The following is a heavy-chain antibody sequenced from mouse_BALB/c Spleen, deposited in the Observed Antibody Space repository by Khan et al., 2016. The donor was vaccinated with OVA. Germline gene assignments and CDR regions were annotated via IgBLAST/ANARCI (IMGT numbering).Heavy chain of an antibody. Sequence: EVELVESGPGQVKPSQSLSLTCTVTGYSIIRDYSWNWIRQFPGNKLEWMGYINYSGTTSYNPSLKSRISITRDTSKNQFFLQLNSVTTEDTATYYCARPYYGNWFAFWGQGTLVTVSA. CDR1: GYSIIRDYS. V-gene: IGHV3-2*02. CDR3: ARPYYGNWFAF. D-gene: IGHD2-10*01. J-gene: IGHJ3*01. CDR2: INYSGTT.